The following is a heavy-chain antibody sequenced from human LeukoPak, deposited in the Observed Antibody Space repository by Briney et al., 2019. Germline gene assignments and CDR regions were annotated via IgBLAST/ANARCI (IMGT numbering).Heavy chain of an antibody. CDR1: GFTFSSYG. J-gene: IGHJ4*02. Sequence: GGSLRLSCAASGFTFSSYGMHWVRQAPGKGLEWVAFIRYDGSNKYYADSVKGRFTISRDSSKNTLYLQMNSLRAEDTAVYYCAKDRAPYYDILTGYFDYWGQGTLVTVSS. D-gene: IGHD3-9*01. CDR2: IRYDGSNK. V-gene: IGHV3-30*02. CDR3: AKDRAPYYDILTGYFDY.